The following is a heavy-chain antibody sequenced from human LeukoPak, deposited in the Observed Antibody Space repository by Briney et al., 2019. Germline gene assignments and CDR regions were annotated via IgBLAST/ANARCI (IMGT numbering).Heavy chain of an antibody. V-gene: IGHV1-69*06. Sequence: RASVKVSCKASGGTFSGYAISWVRQAPGQGLEWMGGINPIFGTANYAQKLQGGVTITADKSTSTAYMEMCSLGAEATGLYCCARYCSFDPISNSRKPDVFDIWGQGTMVTVSS. D-gene: IGHD6-6*01. J-gene: IGHJ3*02. CDR3: ARYCSFDPISNSRKPDVFDI. CDR2: INPIFGTA. CDR1: GGTFSGYA.